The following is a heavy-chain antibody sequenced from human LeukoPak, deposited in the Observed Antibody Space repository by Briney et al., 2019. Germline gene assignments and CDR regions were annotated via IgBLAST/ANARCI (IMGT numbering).Heavy chain of an antibody. Sequence: PSETLSLTCAVYGGPFSGYYWSWIPQPPGKGLQWIGEINHKGRTNYNPSLKSRVTISVDTSKNQISLKLNSVTAADRAVDYCARGRPTYDFWSGYYADYWGQGTLVTVSS. V-gene: IGHV4-34*01. CDR2: INHKGRT. CDR1: GGPFSGYY. CDR3: ARGRPTYDFWSGYYADY. D-gene: IGHD3-3*01. J-gene: IGHJ4*02.